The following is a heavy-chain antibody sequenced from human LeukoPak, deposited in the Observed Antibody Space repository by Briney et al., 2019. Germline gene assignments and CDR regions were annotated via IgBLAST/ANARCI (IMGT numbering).Heavy chain of an antibody. D-gene: IGHD6-13*01. Sequence: ASVKVSCKVSGYTLTELSMHWVRQAPGKGLEWMGGFDPEDGETIYAQKFQGRVTMTEDTSTDTAYMELSSLRSEDTAVYYCATLIRRAAAGIGWFDPWGQGTLVTVSS. CDR1: GYTLTELS. CDR2: FDPEDGET. CDR3: ATLIRRAAAGIGWFDP. J-gene: IGHJ5*02. V-gene: IGHV1-24*01.